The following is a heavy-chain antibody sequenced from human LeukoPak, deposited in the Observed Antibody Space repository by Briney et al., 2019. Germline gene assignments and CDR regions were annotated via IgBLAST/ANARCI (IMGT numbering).Heavy chain of an antibody. J-gene: IGHJ4*02. CDR2: VSISGSP. CDR3: ARQAYTPLWEFDY. Sequence: SETLSLTCSVSGGSISGYYWSWIRQPPGKGLEWIGDVSISGSPRYNPSLKSRVTISVDTSKNQISLKLTSVTAADTAVYYCARQAYTPLWEFDYWGQGTLVTVSS. V-gene: IGHV4-4*09. D-gene: IGHD1-26*01. CDR1: GGSISGYY.